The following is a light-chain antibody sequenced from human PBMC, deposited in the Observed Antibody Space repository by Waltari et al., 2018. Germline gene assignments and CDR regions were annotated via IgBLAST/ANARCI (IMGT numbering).Light chain of an antibody. CDR3: QSGGHGTGV. CDR1: SGHSSNV. CDR2: VNSDGRH. J-gene: IGLJ3*02. Sequence: QLVLTQSPSASASLGASVKLTCTLSSGHSSNVVASLQQQPEKGPLYLLKVNSDGRHSPGAEIPVRVAGTSSGAEGYLTISSLQSEDEADYYCQSGGHGTGVFGGGTKLTVL. V-gene: IGLV4-69*01.